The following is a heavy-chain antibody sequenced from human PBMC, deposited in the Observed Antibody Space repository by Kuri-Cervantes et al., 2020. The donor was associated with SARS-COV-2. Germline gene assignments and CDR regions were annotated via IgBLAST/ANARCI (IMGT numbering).Heavy chain of an antibody. CDR1: GFTFSSYA. CDR2: MSYDGSNK. CDR3: ARVMMYGGFLGRPLAY. D-gene: IGHD2-8*01. V-gene: IGHV3-30-3*01. Sequence: GESLKISCAASGFTFSSYAMHWVRQAPGKGLEWVAVMSYDGSNKYYADSVKGRFTISRDNSKNTLYLQMNSLRAEDTAVYYCARVMMYGGFLGRPLAYWGQGTLVTVSS. J-gene: IGHJ4*02.